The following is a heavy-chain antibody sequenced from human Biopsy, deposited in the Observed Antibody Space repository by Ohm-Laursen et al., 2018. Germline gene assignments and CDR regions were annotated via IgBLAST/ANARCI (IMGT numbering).Heavy chain of an antibody. Sequence: GSSVKVSCKASGYTFTGYYLHWVRQAPGQGLKWMGWINPDNGGTIHAQKFQGRVTVTRDTSISTAYVEVTSLRSDDTAVYYCVRSRAGGATWGMDVWGQGTTVTVSS. CDR3: VRSRAGGATWGMDV. D-gene: IGHD3-16*01. V-gene: IGHV1-2*02. CDR2: INPDNGGT. J-gene: IGHJ6*02. CDR1: GYTFTGYY.